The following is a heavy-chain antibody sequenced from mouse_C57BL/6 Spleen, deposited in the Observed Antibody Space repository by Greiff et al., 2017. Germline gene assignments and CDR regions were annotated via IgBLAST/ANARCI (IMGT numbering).Heavy chain of an antibody. Sequence: DVMLVESGGGLVQPGGSLKLSCAASGFTFSDYYMYWVRQTPEKRLEWVAYISNGGGSTYYPDTVKGRFTISRDNAKNTLYLQMSRLKSEDTAMYYCARHAEGYVDYWGQGTTLTVSS. CDR2: ISNGGGST. V-gene: IGHV5-12*01. CDR1: GFTFSDYY. J-gene: IGHJ2*01. CDR3: ARHAEGYVDY.